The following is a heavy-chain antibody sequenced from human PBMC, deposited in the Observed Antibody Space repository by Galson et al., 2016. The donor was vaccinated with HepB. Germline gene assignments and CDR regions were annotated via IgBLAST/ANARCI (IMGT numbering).Heavy chain of an antibody. V-gene: IGHV3-53*04. D-gene: IGHD3-9*01. CDR2: IYSSGHT. J-gene: IGHJ6*02. CDR3: TRDYYDVVTGYGYGMDV. CDR1: GLSVDKNY. Sequence: SLRLSCAASGLSVDKNYMSWVRQAPGKGLEWVSVIYSSGHTFYADSVKGRFTISRHTSNNTLHLDMNSLRTEDTAIYYCTRDYYDVVTGYGYGMDVWGQGTTVTVSS.